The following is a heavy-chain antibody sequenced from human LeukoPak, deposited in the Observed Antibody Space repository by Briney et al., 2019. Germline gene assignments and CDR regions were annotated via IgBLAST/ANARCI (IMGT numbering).Heavy chain of an antibody. CDR2: ISYDGGNK. J-gene: IGHJ4*02. D-gene: IGHD3-3*01. CDR3: AREGLAYYDFWSGYFWGYYFDY. V-gene: IGHV3-30-3*01. CDR1: GFTFSGYA. Sequence: GGSLRLSCAASGFTFSGYAMHWVRQAPGKGLEWVAVISYDGGNKYYADSVKGRFTISRDNSKNTLYLQMNSLRAEDTAVYYCAREGLAYYDFWSGYFWGYYFDYWGQGTLVTVSS.